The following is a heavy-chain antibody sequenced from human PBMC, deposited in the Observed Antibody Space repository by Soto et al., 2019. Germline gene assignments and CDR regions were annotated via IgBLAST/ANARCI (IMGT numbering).Heavy chain of an antibody. CDR1: GGSISSGGYY. CDR3: ATIAAADGIYYFHY. D-gene: IGHD6-13*01. J-gene: IGHJ4*02. Sequence: QVQLQESGPGLVKASQTLSLTCTVSGGSISSGGYYWSWIRQHPGKGLEWIGYIYYSGSTYYNPSLKSRLNMSVDTSKHEFSLNLSSVTAADTAMYYCATIAAADGIYYFHYWGQGTLVTVSS. CDR2: IYYSGST. V-gene: IGHV4-31*03.